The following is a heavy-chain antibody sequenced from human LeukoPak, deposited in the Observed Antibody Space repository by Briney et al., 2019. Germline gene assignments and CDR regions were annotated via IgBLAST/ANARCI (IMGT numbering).Heavy chain of an antibody. V-gene: IGHV1-18*01. CDR3: ARGELYYYYGMDV. CDR2: ISAYNGNA. CDR1: GYTFTSYG. J-gene: IGHJ6*02. Sequence: GASVKVSCKASGYTFTSYGISWVRQAPGQGLEWMGWISAYNGNANYAQKLQGRVTMTTDTSTSTAYMELSSLRSEDTAVYYCARGELYYYYGMDVWGQGTTVTVSS. D-gene: IGHD1-7*01.